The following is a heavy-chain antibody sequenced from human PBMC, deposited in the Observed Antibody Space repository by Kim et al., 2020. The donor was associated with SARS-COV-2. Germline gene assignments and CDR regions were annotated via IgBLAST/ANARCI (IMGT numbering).Heavy chain of an antibody. CDR3: TNIAVAGDYNYYYGMDV. J-gene: IGHJ6*02. CDR1: GFTFGDYA. V-gene: IGHV3-49*03. D-gene: IGHD6-19*01. CDR2: IRSKAYGGTT. Sequence: GGSLRLSCTASGFTFGDYAMSWFRQAPGKRLEWVGFIRSKAYGGTTEYAASVKGRFTISRDDSKSIAYLQMNSLKTEDTAVYYCTNIAVAGDYNYYYGMDVWGQGTTVTVSS.